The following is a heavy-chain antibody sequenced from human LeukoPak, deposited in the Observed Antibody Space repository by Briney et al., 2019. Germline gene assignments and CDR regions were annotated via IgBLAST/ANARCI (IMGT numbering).Heavy chain of an antibody. V-gene: IGHV1-69*13. D-gene: IGHD6-13*01. J-gene: IGHJ4*02. CDR1: GYTFTSYA. Sequence: GASVKVSCKASGYTFTSYAMNWVRQAPGQGLEWMGGIIPIFGTANYAQKFQGRVTITADESTSTAYMELSSLRSEDTAVYYCARVVPAAAGTGGFDYWGQGTLVTVSS. CDR3: ARVVPAAAGTGGFDY. CDR2: IIPIFGTA.